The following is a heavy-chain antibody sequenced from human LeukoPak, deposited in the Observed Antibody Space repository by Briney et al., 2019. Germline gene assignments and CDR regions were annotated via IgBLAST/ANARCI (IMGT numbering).Heavy chain of an antibody. V-gene: IGHV3-7*01. CDR3: ARDLDYDSSGGDY. D-gene: IGHD3-22*01. Sequence: GGSLRLSCAASGFTFSSYWMSWVRQAPGKGLEWVANIKQDGSEKYYVDSVKGRFTISRDNAKNSLYLQMNSLRAEDTAVYYCARDLDYDSSGGDYWGQGTLVTVSS. CDR1: GFTFSSYW. CDR2: IKQDGSEK. J-gene: IGHJ4*02.